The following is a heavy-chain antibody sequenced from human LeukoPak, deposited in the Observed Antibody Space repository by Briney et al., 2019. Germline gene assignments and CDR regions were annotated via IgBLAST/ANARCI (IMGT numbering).Heavy chain of an antibody. V-gene: IGHV3-7*01. CDR3: ARGFDSRFFND. J-gene: IGHJ4*02. Sequence: GGSLRLSCAASGFTFSSYAMSWVRQAPGKGLEWVANTKQDDSEKYYVDSVKGRFSISRDNAKNSLYLQMNSLRVEDTAVYYCARGFDSRFFNDWGQGTLVTVSS. CDR1: GFTFSSYA. D-gene: IGHD3-22*01. CDR2: TKQDDSEK.